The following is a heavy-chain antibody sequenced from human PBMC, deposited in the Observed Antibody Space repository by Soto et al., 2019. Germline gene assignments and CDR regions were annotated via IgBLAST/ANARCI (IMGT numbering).Heavy chain of an antibody. CDR2: SSNSGSFT. D-gene: IGHD1-1*01. J-gene: IGHJ4*02. V-gene: IGHV3-11*06. CDR3: VRSGDNYNLLDY. CDR1: GFTFSDHY. Sequence: GGSLRLSCAASGFTFSDHYMSWIRQAPGRGLEWIGYSSNSGSFTRYADSVKGRFSISRDNAKNSLYLQINSLRGDDTAIYYCVRSGDNYNLLDYWGQGTPVTVSS.